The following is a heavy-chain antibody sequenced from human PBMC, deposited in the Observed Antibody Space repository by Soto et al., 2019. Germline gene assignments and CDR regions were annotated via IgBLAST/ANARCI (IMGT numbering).Heavy chain of an antibody. CDR1: DGSISGGRHC. Sequence: QVQLQESGPGLIKPSETLSLTCTVSDGSISGGRHCWSWIRQPPGKGLEWIGYIFDSGSTYYNPSLRSRLSMSVDTSNNQFSLRLTSVTAADTAVYYCAREIMPLTNDWYFDLWGRGTLVTVSS. CDR3: AREIMPLTNDWYFDL. J-gene: IGHJ2*01. V-gene: IGHV4-30-4*01. D-gene: IGHD2-8*01. CDR2: IFDSGST.